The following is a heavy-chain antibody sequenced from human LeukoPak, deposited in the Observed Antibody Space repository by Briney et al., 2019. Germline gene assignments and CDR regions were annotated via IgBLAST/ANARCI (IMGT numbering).Heavy chain of an antibody. V-gene: IGHV4-61*02. J-gene: IGHJ3*02. CDR2: IYTSGST. CDR3: ARDSRITMIVVPFDI. Sequence: PSQTLSLTCTVSGGSLSSGSYYWSWIRQPGGEGLEWIGRIYTSGSTNYNPSLKSRVTISVDTPKNQFSLKLSTVPAADTAVYYCARDSRITMIVVPFDIWGQGTMVTVSS. CDR1: GGSLSSGSYY. D-gene: IGHD3-22*01.